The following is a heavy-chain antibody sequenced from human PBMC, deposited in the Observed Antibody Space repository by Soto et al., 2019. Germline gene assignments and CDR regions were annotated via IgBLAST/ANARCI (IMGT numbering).Heavy chain of an antibody. J-gene: IGHJ5*01. Sequence: GGSLRLSCAASGFTFSSYSLSWVRQAPGKGLEWVSYISSGGSTIYYADSVKGRFTISRGNAKNTLYLQMNSLRAEDTAMYYCAKARCYTTDCYVPDSWGHGALVTVSS. CDR3: AKARCYTTDCYVPDS. CDR2: ISSGGSTI. CDR1: GFTFSSYS. V-gene: IGHV3-48*01. D-gene: IGHD2-21*02.